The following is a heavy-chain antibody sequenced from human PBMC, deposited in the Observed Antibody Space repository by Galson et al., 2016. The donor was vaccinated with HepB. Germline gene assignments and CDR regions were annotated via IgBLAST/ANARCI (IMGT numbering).Heavy chain of an antibody. D-gene: IGHD1/OR15-1a*01. J-gene: IGHJ6*03. CDR1: GFTFRSYA. CDR3: AKNPINKNYFYMDL. V-gene: IGHV3-30*18. Sequence: SLRLSCATSGFTFRSYATHWVRQAPGKGLDWVSLISYDGSNQYYADSVKGRFSISRDNLRATVYLHMNSLRGEDTAVYYCAKNPINKNYFYMDLWGTGTTVIVSS. CDR2: ISYDGSNQ.